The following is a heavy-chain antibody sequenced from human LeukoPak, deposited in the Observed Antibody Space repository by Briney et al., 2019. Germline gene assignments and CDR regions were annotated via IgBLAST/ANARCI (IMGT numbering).Heavy chain of an antibody. V-gene: IGHV3-48*01. Sequence: GGSLRLSCVVSGFPFSFYELNWVRQAPGKGLEWVSYISGSSGTIYYADSVKGRFTISRDNAKNSLYLQMNSLRAEDTAVYYCARRSEFGVLYYMDVWGKGTTVTVSS. CDR1: GFPFSFYE. CDR2: ISGSSGTI. J-gene: IGHJ6*03. CDR3: ARRSEFGVLYYMDV. D-gene: IGHD3-16*01.